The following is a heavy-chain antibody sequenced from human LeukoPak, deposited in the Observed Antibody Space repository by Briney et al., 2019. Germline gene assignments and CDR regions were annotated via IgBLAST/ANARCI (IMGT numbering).Heavy chain of an antibody. CDR1: GGTFRRYV. CDR3: ARDSYDSSGSYFFLKLLDY. D-gene: IGHD3-22*01. CDR2: IILIFSTP. Sequence: ASVKASCKASGGTFRRYVINWVRQAPGQGLEWMGGIILIFSTPNYAQTFQGRVTITADESTSTAYMELRSLGSDDTAVYYFARDSYDSSGSYFFLKLLDYWGQGTLVTVSS. J-gene: IGHJ4*02. V-gene: IGHV1-69*13.